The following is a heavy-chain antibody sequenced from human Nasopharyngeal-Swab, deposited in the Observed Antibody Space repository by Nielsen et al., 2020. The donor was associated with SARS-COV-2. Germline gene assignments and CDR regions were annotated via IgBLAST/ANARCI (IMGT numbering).Heavy chain of an antibody. V-gene: IGHV1-69*06. Sequence: SVKVSCKASGGTFSSYAISWVRQAPGQGLEWMGGIIPIFGTANYAQKFQGRVTITADKSTSTAYMELSSLRSEDTAVYYCARVGAFRGNCGDYEVYWGQGTLVTVSS. CDR3: ARVGAFRGNCGDYEVY. CDR1: GGTFSSYA. CDR2: IIPIFGTA. J-gene: IGHJ4*02. D-gene: IGHD4-17*01.